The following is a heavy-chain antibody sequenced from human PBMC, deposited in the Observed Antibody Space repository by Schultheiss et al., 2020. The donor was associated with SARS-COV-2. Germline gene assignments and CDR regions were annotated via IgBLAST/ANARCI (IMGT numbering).Heavy chain of an antibody. D-gene: IGHD3-3*01. Sequence: SVKVSCKASGGTFSSYAISWVRQAPGQGLEWMGGIIPIFGTANYAQKFQGRVTITADESTSTAYMELSSLRSEDTAVYYCANLFTIFGVVTDYWGQGTLVTVSS. CDR3: ANLFTIFGVVTDY. V-gene: IGHV1-69*13. J-gene: IGHJ4*02. CDR2: IIPIFGTA. CDR1: GGTFSSYA.